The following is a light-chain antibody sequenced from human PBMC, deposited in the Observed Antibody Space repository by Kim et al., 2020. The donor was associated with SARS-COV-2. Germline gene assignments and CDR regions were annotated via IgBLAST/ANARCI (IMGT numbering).Light chain of an antibody. Sequence: AYVGDRVTITCRASQGISNYLAWYQQKPGKTPKLLIYIASTLQSGVPSRFSGSGSGTDFTLTISSLQPEDVATYYCQKYNSAPRTFGQGTKVDIK. CDR1: QGISNY. V-gene: IGKV1-27*01. CDR2: IAS. J-gene: IGKJ1*01. CDR3: QKYNSAPRT.